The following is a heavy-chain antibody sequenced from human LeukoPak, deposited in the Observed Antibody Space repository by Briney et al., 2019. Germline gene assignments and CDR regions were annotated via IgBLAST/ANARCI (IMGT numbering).Heavy chain of an antibody. CDR2: ISGSGGNT. CDR3: AKNSGYSQQTRDY. V-gene: IGHV3-23*01. D-gene: IGHD3-22*01. Sequence: GGSLRLSCAASGFTFSSYAMSWVRQAPGKGLEWVSAISGSGGNTYYADSVKGRFTISRDNSKNTLYLQMNSLRAEDTAVYYCAKNSGYSQQTRDYWGQGTLVTVSS. CDR1: GFTFSSYA. J-gene: IGHJ4*02.